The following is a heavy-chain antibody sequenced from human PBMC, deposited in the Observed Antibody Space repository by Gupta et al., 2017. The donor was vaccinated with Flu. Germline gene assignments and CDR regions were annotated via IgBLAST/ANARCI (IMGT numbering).Heavy chain of an antibody. CDR2: ISGSGGST. CDR1: GFTLSSYA. Sequence: EVQLLETGGGLVQPGGSLRLSCAPSGFTLSSYAMSWVRQAPGKGLEWVSAISGSGGSTYYADSVKGRFTISRDNSKNTLYLQMNSLRAEDTAVYYCAKDCDVDTRPYWYFDLWGRGTLVTVSS. CDR3: AKDCDVDTRPYWYFDL. D-gene: IGHD5-18*01. V-gene: IGHV3-23*01. J-gene: IGHJ2*01.